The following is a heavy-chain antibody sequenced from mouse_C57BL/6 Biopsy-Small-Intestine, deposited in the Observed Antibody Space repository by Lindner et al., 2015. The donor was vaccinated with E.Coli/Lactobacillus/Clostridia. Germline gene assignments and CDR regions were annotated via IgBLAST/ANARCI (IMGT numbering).Heavy chain of an antibody. CDR2: ISAYNGHT. CDR3: AITSTTFHDPFDV. D-gene: IGHD2-10*02. V-gene: IGHV1-74*01. J-gene: IGHJ1*01. Sequence: SVKVSCKASGYTFISFAFSWVRLAPGQGLEWMGWISAYNGHTNYAQKFQGRVTMTTDTSTSTAYMEVRSLRSDDTAMYYCAITSTTFHDPFDVWGQGTMVTVS. CDR1: GYTFISFA.